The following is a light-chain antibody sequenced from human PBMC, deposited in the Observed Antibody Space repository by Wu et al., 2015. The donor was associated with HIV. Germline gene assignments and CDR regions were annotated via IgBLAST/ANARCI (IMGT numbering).Light chain of an antibody. CDR3: QQRSNWPPA. V-gene: IGKV3D-20*02. Sequence: EIVLTQSPGTLSLSPGERASLSCRASQNINSKYLAWFQQKPGQAPRLLIYGASTRATGIPDRFSGSGSGTDFTLTISSLEPEDFAVYYCQQRSNWPPAFGQGTKVEIK. CDR2: GAS. J-gene: IGKJ1*01. CDR1: QNINSKY.